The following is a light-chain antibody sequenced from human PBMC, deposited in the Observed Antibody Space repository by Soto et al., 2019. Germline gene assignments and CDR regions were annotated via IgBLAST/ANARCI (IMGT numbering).Light chain of an antibody. Sequence: DIPMTQSPSTLPASVGDRVTITCRASQSIRSWLAWYQQKPGKAPKLLIYDASSLESGVPSRFSGSGSGTEFTLTISSLQPDDLATYYCQQYNTYPYAFGPGTKLEIK. CDR3: QQYNTYPYA. V-gene: IGKV1-5*01. CDR1: QSIRSW. CDR2: DAS. J-gene: IGKJ2*01.